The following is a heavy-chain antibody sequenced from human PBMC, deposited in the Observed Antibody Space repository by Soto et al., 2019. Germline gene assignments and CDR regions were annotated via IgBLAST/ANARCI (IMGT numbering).Heavy chain of an antibody. CDR2: ISDDGKTQ. CDR3: VKGGYKTGWPPFDH. D-gene: IGHD6-19*01. V-gene: IGHV3-30*18. Sequence: QVKLVESGGAVVQSGRSLRLSCTASRFRFSAYGMHWVRQAPGKGLEWVALISDDGKTQFFTDSVEGRFTISRDNSGNTLYLQMNSLRPEDTAVYYCVKGGYKTGWPPFDHWGHGTRVTVSS. CDR1: RFRFSAYG. J-gene: IGHJ4*01.